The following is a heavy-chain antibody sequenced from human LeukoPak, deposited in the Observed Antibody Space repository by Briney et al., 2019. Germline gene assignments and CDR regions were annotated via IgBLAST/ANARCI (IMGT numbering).Heavy chain of an antibody. CDR1: GGSISSHY. D-gene: IGHD3-22*01. Sequence: PSETLSLTCTVSGGSISSHYWSWIRQPPGKGLEWIGYIYCSGSTNYNPSLKSRVTISVDTSKNQFSLKLSPVTAADTAVYYCARARGDDSSGYYYFYYYYYYMDVWGKGTTVTVSS. CDR3: ARARGDDSSGYYYFYYYYYYMDV. CDR2: IYCSGST. J-gene: IGHJ6*03. V-gene: IGHV4-59*11.